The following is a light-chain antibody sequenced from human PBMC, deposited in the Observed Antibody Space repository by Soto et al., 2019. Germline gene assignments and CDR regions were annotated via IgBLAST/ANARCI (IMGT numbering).Light chain of an antibody. J-gene: IGKJ1*01. CDR1: QSVSSSY. Sequence: EIVLTQSPGTLSLSPGERATLSCRASQSVSSSYLAWYQQKPGQAPRLLIYGASSRATGIPDRFSGSGSGTDFTLTISRLEPEDSAVYYCQHYGSSPGMFGQGTKVEIK. CDR3: QHYGSSPGM. CDR2: GAS. V-gene: IGKV3-20*01.